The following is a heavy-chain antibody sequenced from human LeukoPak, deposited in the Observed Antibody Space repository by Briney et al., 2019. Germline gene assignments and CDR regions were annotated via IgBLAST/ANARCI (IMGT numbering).Heavy chain of an antibody. V-gene: IGHV3-21*01. CDR3: AGDSNGDTTFDY. J-gene: IGHJ4*02. D-gene: IGHD4-17*01. CDR1: GFTFTTYS. Sequence: GGPLRLSCAASGFTFTTYSMNWVRQAPGKGLEWVSSISTSGHNTYYADSVTGRFTISRDNAKNSLYLQMNSLRAEDTAVYYCAGDSNGDTTFDYWGQGTLVTVSS. CDR2: ISTSGHNT.